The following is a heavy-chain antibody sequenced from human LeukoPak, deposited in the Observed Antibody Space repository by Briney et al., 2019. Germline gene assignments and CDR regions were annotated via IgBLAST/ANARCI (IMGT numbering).Heavy chain of an antibody. D-gene: IGHD1-1*01. CDR1: GFTFGDYA. Sequence: GGSLRLSCTASGFTFGDYAMSWVRQAPGKGLEWVGFIRSKAYGGTTEYAASVKGRFTISRDDSKSIAYLQMNSLKTEDTAVYYCTRAKFTNWIPWAFDIWGQGTMVTVSS. CDR2: IRSKAYGGTT. J-gene: IGHJ3*02. CDR3: TRAKFTNWIPWAFDI. V-gene: IGHV3-49*04.